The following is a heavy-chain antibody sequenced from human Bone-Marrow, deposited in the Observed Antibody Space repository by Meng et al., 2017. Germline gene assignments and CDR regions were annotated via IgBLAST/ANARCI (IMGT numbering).Heavy chain of an antibody. Sequence: QGQLQESAPGLVKPSETLSLTCAVYGGSFSGYYWSWIRQPPGKGLEWIGEINHSGSTNYNPSLKSRVTISVDTSKNQFSLKLSSVTAADTAVYYCARGTRPLLFQHWGQGTLVTVFS. CDR1: GGSFSGYY. D-gene: IGHD1-1*01. CDR2: INHSGST. CDR3: ARGTRPLLFQH. J-gene: IGHJ1*01. V-gene: IGHV4-34*01.